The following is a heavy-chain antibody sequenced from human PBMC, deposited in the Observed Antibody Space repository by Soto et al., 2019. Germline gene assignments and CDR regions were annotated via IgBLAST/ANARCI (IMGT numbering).Heavy chain of an antibody. Sequence: PVEVSCKASGGTFSSYAISWVPQENGQGLEWVGGIIPIFGTANYAQKFQGRVTITADESTSTAYMELSSLRSEDTAVYYCARRSGYSYGRSRDYYYYGMDVWGQGTTVTVSS. CDR2: IIPIFGTA. CDR1: GGTFSSYA. D-gene: IGHD5-18*01. CDR3: ARRSGYSYGRSRDYYYYGMDV. J-gene: IGHJ6*02. V-gene: IGHV1-69*13.